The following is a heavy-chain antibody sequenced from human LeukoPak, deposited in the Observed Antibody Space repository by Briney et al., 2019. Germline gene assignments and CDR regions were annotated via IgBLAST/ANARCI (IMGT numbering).Heavy chain of an antibody. V-gene: IGHV4-30-4*01. J-gene: IGHJ4*02. CDR1: GGSISSGDYY. CDR3: ARASFYGEYYFDY. D-gene: IGHD3-3*02. Sequence: SETLSLTCTVPGGSISSGDYYWSWIRQPPGKGLEWIAYFYYSGSTYYNSSLKSRVTISVDTSKNQFSLNLSSVTAADTAVYYCARASFYGEYYFDYWGQGTLVTVSS. CDR2: FYYSGST.